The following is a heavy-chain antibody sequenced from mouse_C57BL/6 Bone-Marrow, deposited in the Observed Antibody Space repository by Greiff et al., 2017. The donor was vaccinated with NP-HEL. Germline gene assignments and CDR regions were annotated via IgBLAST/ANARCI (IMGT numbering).Heavy chain of an antibody. V-gene: IGHV1-81*01. J-gene: IGHJ4*01. Sequence: VQLQQSGAELARPGASVKLSCKASGYTFTSYGISWVKQRTGQGLEWIGEIYPRSGNTYYNEKFKGKATLTADKSSSTAYMELRSLTSEDSAVYFCARDYGRAYYAMDYWGQGTAVTVSS. D-gene: IGHD1-1*01. CDR3: ARDYGRAYYAMDY. CDR1: GYTFTSYG. CDR2: IYPRSGNT.